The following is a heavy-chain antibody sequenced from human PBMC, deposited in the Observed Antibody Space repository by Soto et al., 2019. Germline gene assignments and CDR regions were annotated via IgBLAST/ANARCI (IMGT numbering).Heavy chain of an antibody. D-gene: IGHD4-17*01. V-gene: IGHV3-11*01. Sequence: GGSLRLSCAASGFTFSDYYMSWIRQAPGKGLEWVSYISSSGSTIYYADSVKGRFTISRDNAKNSLYLQMNSLRAEDTAVYYCARGPTTVTTFFAFDIWGQGTMVTVSS. CDR1: GFTFSDYY. CDR3: ARGPTTVTTFFAFDI. J-gene: IGHJ3*02. CDR2: ISSSGSTI.